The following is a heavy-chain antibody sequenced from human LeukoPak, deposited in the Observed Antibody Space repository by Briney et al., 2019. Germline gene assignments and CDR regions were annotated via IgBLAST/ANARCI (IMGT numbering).Heavy chain of an antibody. CDR3: ARDLTLQLERRSRFWFDP. CDR1: GYTFTSYG. J-gene: IGHJ5*02. V-gene: IGHV1-18*01. CDR2: ISANNGNK. D-gene: IGHD1-1*01. Sequence: ASVKVPCKASGYTFTSYGISWVRQAPGKGLEGLVGISANNGNKNYAQKLQGRVTMTTDTSTSTAYMELRSLRSDDTAVYYCARDLTLQLERRSRFWFDPWGQGTLVTVSS.